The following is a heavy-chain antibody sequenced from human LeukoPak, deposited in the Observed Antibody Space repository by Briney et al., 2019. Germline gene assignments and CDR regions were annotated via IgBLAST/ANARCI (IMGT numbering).Heavy chain of an antibody. J-gene: IGHJ4*02. CDR2: INHSGST. D-gene: IGHD3-10*01. V-gene: IGHV4-34*01. CDR3: ARGLGGFDY. CDR1: GGSFSGYY. Sequence: SETLSLTCAVYGGSFSGYYWSWIRQPPGKGLEWIGEINHSGSTNYNPSLKSRVTISVDTSKNQFSLKLSSVTAADTAVYYCARGLGGFDYWGQGTPVTVSS.